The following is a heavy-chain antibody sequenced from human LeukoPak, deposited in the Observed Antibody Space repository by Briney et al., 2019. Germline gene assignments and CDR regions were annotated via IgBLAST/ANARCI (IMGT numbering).Heavy chain of an antibody. J-gene: IGHJ4*02. CDR3: PRWGFGELPDY. CDR2: ISSSSSYI. CDR1: GFTFSSYS. Sequence: GGSLRLSCAAPGFTFSSYSMNWVHQAPGKGLEWVSSISSSSSYIYYADSVKGRFTISRDNAKNSLYLQMNSLRAEDTAVYYCPRWGFGELPDYWGQGTLVTVSS. V-gene: IGHV3-21*01. D-gene: IGHD3-10*01.